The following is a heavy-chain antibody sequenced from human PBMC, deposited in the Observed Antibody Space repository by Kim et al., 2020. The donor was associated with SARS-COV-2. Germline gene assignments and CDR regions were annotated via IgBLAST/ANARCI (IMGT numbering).Heavy chain of an antibody. V-gene: IGHV4-59*01. CDR3: ARAWYSYGSGMFDY. Sequence: PSLKSRVPISVDTSKHQFSRKLNSVTAADTAVYYCARAWYSYGSGMFDYWGQGTLVTVSS. D-gene: IGHD3-10*01. J-gene: IGHJ4*02.